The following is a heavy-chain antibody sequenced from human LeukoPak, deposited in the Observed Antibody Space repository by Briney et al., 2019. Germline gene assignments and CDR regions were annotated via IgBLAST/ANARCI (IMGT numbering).Heavy chain of an antibody. V-gene: IGHV1-2*02. J-gene: IGHJ4*02. CDR1: GYTFTGYY. D-gene: IGHD4-17*01. CDR3: ASGYGDYSPDY. Sequence: ASVKVSCKASGYTFTGYYMHWVRQAPGQGLEWMGWISPKSGGTIYPQKFQGRVTMTRDSSSSTAYMELSRLTSDNTAVYYCASGYGDYSPDYWGQGTLVTVFS. CDR2: ISPKSGGT.